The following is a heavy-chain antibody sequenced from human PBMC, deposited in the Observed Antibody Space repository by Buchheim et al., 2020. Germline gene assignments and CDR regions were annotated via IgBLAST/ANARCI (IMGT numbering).Heavy chain of an antibody. Sequence: QLQLQESGPGLVKPSETLSLTCTVSGGSISSSSYYWGWIRQPPRKGLEWIGSIYYSGSTYYNPSLKSRVTISVDTSKNQFSLKLSSVTAADTAVYYCASLYYYDSSGYYNPYYFDYWGQGTL. CDR1: GGSISSSSYY. D-gene: IGHD3-22*01. CDR3: ASLYYYDSSGYYNPYYFDY. CDR2: IYYSGST. J-gene: IGHJ4*02. V-gene: IGHV4-39*07.